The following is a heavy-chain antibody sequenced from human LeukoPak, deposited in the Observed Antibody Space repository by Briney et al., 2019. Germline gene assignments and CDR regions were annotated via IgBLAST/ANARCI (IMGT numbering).Heavy chain of an antibody. CDR3: AKSENWNNQISFDY. CDR1: GFTFSSYS. Sequence: GGSLRLSCAASGFTFSSYSMNWVRQAPGKGLEWVSAISGSGGSTYYADSVKGRFTISRDNSKNTLYLQMNSLRAEDTAVYYCAKSENWNNQISFDYWGQGTLVTVSS. D-gene: IGHD1/OR15-1a*01. CDR2: ISGSGGST. J-gene: IGHJ4*02. V-gene: IGHV3-23*01.